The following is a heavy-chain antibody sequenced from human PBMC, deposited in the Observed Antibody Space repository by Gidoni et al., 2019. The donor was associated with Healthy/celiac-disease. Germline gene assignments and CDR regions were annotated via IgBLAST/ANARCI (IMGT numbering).Heavy chain of an antibody. CDR3: AKEEHPAAGTYYYYGMDV. Sequence: EVQLLASGGGLVQPGGSLSLSCAASGFPFSSYALSWVRQAPGKGLECVSAISGSGGSTYYADSVKGRFTISRDNSKNTLYLQMNSLRAEDTAVYYCAKEEHPAAGTYYYYGMDVWGQGTTVTVSS. CDR1: GFPFSSYA. V-gene: IGHV3-23*01. D-gene: IGHD6-13*01. J-gene: IGHJ6*02. CDR2: ISGSGGST.